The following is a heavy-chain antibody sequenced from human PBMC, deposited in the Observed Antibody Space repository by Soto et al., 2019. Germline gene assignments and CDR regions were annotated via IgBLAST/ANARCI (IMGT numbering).Heavy chain of an antibody. V-gene: IGHV3-23*01. CDR3: AMGYSYAPFDP. J-gene: IGHJ5*02. CDR2: ISGSGDST. Sequence: GGSLRLSCAAYGFTFSSYAMSWVRQAPGKGLEWVSGISGSGDSTYFADSVKGRFIISRDNSKNTLYLHMNTLRAEDTAVYYCAMGYSYAPFDPWGRGTLVTVS. D-gene: IGHD5-18*01. CDR1: GFTFSSYA.